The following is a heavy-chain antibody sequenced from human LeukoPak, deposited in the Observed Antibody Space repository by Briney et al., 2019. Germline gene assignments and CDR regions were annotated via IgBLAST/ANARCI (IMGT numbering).Heavy chain of an antibody. J-gene: IGHJ3*01. V-gene: IGHV1-2*02. CDR1: GYTFSDYY. CDR3: ARRNTVVVAAQEEYGDHWFL. D-gene: IGHD2-2*01. Sequence: ASVKVSCKASGYTFSDYYMHWVRQAPGRGLEWMGWIDCNSGGTNYAQKFQGRVTMTRDTSLSTVYMELSSLRSDDTALYYCARRNTVVVAAQEEYGDHWFLWGQGTMVTVSS. CDR2: IDCNSGGT.